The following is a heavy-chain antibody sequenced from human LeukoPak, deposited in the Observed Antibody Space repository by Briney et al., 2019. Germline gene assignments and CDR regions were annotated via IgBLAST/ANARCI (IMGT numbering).Heavy chain of an antibody. J-gene: IGHJ4*02. CDR3: ALRGYSSGWYFDY. Sequence: GGSLRLSCAASGFTFSSYAMSWVRQAPGKGLEWVSAISGSGGSTYYADSVKGRFTISRDNSKNTLYLQMNSLRAEDTAVYYCALRGYSSGWYFDYWGQGTLVTVSS. CDR1: GFTFSSYA. V-gene: IGHV3-23*01. D-gene: IGHD6-19*01. CDR2: ISGSGGST.